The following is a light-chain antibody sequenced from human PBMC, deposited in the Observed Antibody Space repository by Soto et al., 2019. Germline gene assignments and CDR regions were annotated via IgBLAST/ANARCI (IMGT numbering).Light chain of an antibody. CDR3: QQLNSYPQT. CDR2: AAS. J-gene: IGKJ1*01. Sequence: IHITQSTSTLSGSLGDRGTITFRASQGISSYLAWYQQKPGKAPKLLIYAASTLQSGVPSRFSGSGSGTEFTLTISSLQPEDFATYYCQQLNSYPQTFGQGTKVDIK. V-gene: IGKV1-9*01. CDR1: QGISSY.